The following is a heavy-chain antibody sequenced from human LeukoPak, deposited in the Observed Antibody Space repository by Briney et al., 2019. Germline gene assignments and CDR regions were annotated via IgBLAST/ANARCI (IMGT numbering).Heavy chain of an antibody. D-gene: IGHD3-3*01. V-gene: IGHV4-34*01. CDR1: GGSFSGYY. CDR2: INHSGST. Sequence: SETLSLTCAVYGGSFSGYYWSWIRQPPGKGLEWIGEINHSGSTNYNPSLKSRVTISVDTSKNQFSLKLSSVTAADTAVYYCARAPTIFGAVISYYFDYWGQGTLVTVSS. CDR3: ARAPTIFGAVISYYFDY. J-gene: IGHJ4*02.